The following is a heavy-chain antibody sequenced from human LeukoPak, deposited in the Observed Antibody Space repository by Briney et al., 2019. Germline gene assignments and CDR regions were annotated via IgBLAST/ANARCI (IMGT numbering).Heavy chain of an antibody. CDR3: ARVEQLAYFDY. V-gene: IGHV1-2*02. CDR2: INPNSGGT. Sequence: ASVKVSCKASGGTFSSYAISWVRQAPGQGLEWMGWINPNSGGTNYAQKFQGRVTMTRDTSISTAYMELSRLRSDDTAVYYCARVEQLAYFDYWGQGTLVTVSS. D-gene: IGHD6-13*01. CDR1: GGTFSSYA. J-gene: IGHJ4*02.